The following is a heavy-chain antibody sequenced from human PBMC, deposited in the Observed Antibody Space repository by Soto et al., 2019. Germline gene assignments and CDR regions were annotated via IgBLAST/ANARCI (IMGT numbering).Heavy chain of an antibody. V-gene: IGHV4-31*03. D-gene: IGHD5-18*01. CDR1: GGSISSGDYY. CDR3: VRVGIQLCLRPIDY. CDR2: IYYSGST. J-gene: IGHJ4*02. Sequence: SETLSLTCTVSGGSISSGDYYWSWIRQHPGKGLEWIGYIYYSGSTYYNPSLRSRVTISVDTSKNQFSLKLSSVTAADTAVYYCVRVGIQLCLRPIDYWGQGTLVTVSS.